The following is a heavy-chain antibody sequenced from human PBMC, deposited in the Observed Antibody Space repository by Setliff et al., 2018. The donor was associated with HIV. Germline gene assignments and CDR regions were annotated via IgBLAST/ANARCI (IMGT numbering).Heavy chain of an antibody. J-gene: IGHJ1*01. CDR1: GGSIKSSSYY. CDR3: ARVPTSSWYVTTQRTKEYFHH. CDR2: IYYSGNT. V-gene: IGHV4-39*07. D-gene: IGHD6-13*01. Sequence: SETLSLTCTVSGGSIKSSSYYWGWIRQPPGKGLEWIGSIYYSGNTYYNPSLKSRVTISEDTSRNQFSLRLSSVTAADTAIYYCARVPTSSWYVTTQRTKEYFHHWGQGTLGTSPQ.